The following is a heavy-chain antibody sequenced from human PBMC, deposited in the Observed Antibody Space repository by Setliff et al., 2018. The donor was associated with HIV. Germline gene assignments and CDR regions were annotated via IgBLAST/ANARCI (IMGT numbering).Heavy chain of an antibody. CDR2: IHITGNT. J-gene: IGHJ4*02. Sequence: SETLSLTCSVSGGSINRGNYYWTWIRQSAGKGLEWIGHIHITGNTNYNPSLKSRVTMSVDTSKNQFSLKLNSLIAADTAVYFCARGGPDYYDYPYFDSWGQGTLVTVSS. V-gene: IGHV4-61*09. D-gene: IGHD3-22*01. CDR3: ARGGPDYYDYPYFDS. CDR1: GGSINRGNYY.